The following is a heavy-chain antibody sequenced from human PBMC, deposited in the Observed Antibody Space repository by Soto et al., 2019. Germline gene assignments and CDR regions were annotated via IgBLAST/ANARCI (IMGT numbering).Heavy chain of an antibody. Sequence: GGSLRLSSAASGFTFSSYWMSWVREAPGKGLEWVANIKKDGSEKYYVDSVKGRFTISRDNAKNSLYLQMNRLRAEDTAVYYCARDWGTMWFDPWGQGTLVPSPQ. V-gene: IGHV3-7*01. D-gene: IGHD3-16*01. CDR2: IKKDGSEK. CDR1: GFTFSSYW. CDR3: ARDWGTMWFDP. J-gene: IGHJ5*02.